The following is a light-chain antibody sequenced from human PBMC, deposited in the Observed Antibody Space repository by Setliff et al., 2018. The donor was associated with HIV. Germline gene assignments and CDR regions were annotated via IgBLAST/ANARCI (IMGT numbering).Light chain of an antibody. J-gene: IGLJ1*01. Sequence: QSVLTQPRSVSGSPGQSVTISCTGSSGDVGRNNYVSWYQQHPAKVPKLIINYVSKRPSGVPDRFSGSKSGNTASLTISGLQAEDEADYYCCSSAGTYTYVFGTGTKVTVL. V-gene: IGLV2-11*01. CDR1: SGDVGRNNY. CDR3: CSSAGTYTYV. CDR2: YVS.